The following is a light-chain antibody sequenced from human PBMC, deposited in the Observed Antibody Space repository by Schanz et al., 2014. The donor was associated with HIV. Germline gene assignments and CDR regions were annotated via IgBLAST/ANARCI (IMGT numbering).Light chain of an antibody. J-gene: IGKJ3*01. CDR3: QQYGASPFT. Sequence: DIVLTQSPDTLSVPPGERATLSCRASHSVSSNFLAWYQQKLGQAPRLLIYAASTRATGIPDRFSGSGSGTDFTLTISRLEPEDFAVYYCQQYGASPFTFGPGTTVDIK. V-gene: IGKV3-20*01. CDR2: AAS. CDR1: HSVSSNF.